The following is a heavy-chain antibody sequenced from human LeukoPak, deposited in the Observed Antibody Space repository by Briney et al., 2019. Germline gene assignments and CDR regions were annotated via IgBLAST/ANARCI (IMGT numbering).Heavy chain of an antibody. V-gene: IGHV4-39*07. CDR1: GGSISSSSYY. J-gene: IGHJ4*02. CDR3: ASFTSSPRYYFDY. D-gene: IGHD3-16*01. CDR2: IYYSGST. Sequence: PSETLSLTCTVSGGSISSSSYYWGWIRQPPGKGLEWIGSIYYSGSTYYNPSLKSRVTISVDTSKNQFSLKLSSVTAADTAVYYCASFTSSPRYYFDYWGQGTLVTVSS.